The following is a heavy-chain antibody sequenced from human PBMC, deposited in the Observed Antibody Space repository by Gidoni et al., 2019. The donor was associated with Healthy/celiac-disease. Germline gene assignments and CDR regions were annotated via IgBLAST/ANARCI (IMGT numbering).Heavy chain of an antibody. V-gene: IGHV3-15*01. CDR3: TTVDDYGDYRQYYFDY. D-gene: IGHD4-17*01. Sequence: EVQLVESGGGLVKPGGSLRLSCAASGFTFSNAWMSWVRQAPGKGLEWVGRIKSKTDGGTTDYAAHVKGRFTISRDDSKNTLYLQMNSLKTEDTAVYYCTTVDDYGDYRQYYFDYWGQGTLVTVSS. J-gene: IGHJ4*02. CDR1: GFTFSNAW. CDR2: IKSKTDGGTT.